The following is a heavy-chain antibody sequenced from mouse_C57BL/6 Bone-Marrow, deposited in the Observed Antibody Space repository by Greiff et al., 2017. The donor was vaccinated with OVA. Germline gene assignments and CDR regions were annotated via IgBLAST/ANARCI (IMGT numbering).Heavy chain of an antibody. CDR3: ARREYYGSSWYFDV. CDR2: INPNNGGT. V-gene: IGHV1-18*01. D-gene: IGHD1-1*01. Sequence: VHVKQSGPELVKPGASVKIPCKASGYTFTDYNMDWVKQSHGKSLEWIGDINPNNGGTIYNQKFKGKATLTVDKSSSTAYMELRSLTSEDTAVYYCARREYYGSSWYFDVWGTGTTVTVSS. J-gene: IGHJ1*03. CDR1: GYTFTDYN.